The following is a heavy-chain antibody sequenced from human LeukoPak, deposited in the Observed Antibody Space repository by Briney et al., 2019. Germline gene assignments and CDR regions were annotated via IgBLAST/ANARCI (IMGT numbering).Heavy chain of an antibody. Sequence: SVEVSCKASGYTCTSYDINWVRQATGQGLEWMGGIIPIFGTANYAQKFQGRVTITADESTSTAYMELSSLRSEDTAVYYCARDLRGLHLDWGQGTLVTVSS. J-gene: IGHJ4*02. D-gene: IGHD5-18*01. V-gene: IGHV1-69*13. CDR3: ARDLRGLHLD. CDR2: IIPIFGTA. CDR1: GYTCTSYD.